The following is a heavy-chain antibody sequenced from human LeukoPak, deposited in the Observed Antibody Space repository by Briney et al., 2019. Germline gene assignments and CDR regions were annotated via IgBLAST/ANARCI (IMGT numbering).Heavy chain of an antibody. V-gene: IGHV3-30*04. Sequence: GRSLRLSCAASGFTFSSYAMHWVRQAPGKGLEWVADISYDGSNKYYADSVKGRFTISRDNSKNTLYLQMNSLRAEDTAVYYCAAKGAYSSGWYYYYYGMDVWGKGTTVTVSS. J-gene: IGHJ6*01. CDR3: AAKGAYSSGWYYYYYGMDV. D-gene: IGHD6-19*01. CDR1: GFTFSSYA. CDR2: ISYDGSNK.